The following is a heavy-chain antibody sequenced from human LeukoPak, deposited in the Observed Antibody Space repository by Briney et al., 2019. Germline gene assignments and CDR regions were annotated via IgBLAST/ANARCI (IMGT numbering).Heavy chain of an antibody. Sequence: PGGSLGLSCATSGFTFSSYAMTWVRQAPGKGLEWVSTISGSGGSTYYADSVKGRFTISRDNSKNTLYLQMNSLRTEDTAVYYCTKDRLTGYSFGYSYFDYWGQGTLVTVSS. CDR3: TKDRLTGYSFGYSYFDY. V-gene: IGHV3-23*01. J-gene: IGHJ4*02. D-gene: IGHD5-18*01. CDR2: ISGSGGST. CDR1: GFTFSSYA.